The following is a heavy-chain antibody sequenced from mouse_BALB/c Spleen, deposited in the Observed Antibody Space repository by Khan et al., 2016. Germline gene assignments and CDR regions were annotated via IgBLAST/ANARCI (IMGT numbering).Heavy chain of an antibody. CDR3: SSDYDGFAY. CDR1: GFSLTGYG. V-gene: IGHV2-6-7*01. CDR2: IWADGRT. J-gene: IGHJ3*01. D-gene: IGHD2-12*01. Sequence: QVQLKESGPGLVAPSQSLSITCTVSGFSLTGYGVNWVRQPPGKGLEWLGKIWADGRTDYNSALKSRVSISKDNSKSQVFLKMNSLQTDDTAYYYCSSDYDGFAYWGQGTLVIVSA.